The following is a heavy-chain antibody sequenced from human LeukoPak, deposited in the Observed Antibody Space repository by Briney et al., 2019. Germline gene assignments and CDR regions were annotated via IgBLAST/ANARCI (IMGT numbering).Heavy chain of an antibody. CDR1: GFTVSSNY. V-gene: IGHV3-66*01. D-gene: IGHD6-19*01. J-gene: IGHJ6*02. CDR2: IYSGGST. Sequence: GGSLRLSCAASGFTVSSNYMSWVRQAPGKGLEWVSVIYSGGSTYYADSVKGRFTISRDNSKNTLYLQMNSLRAEDTAVYYCARVQGYSSGWYTNYYYGMDVWGQGTTVTVSS. CDR3: ARVQGYSSGWYTNYYYGMDV.